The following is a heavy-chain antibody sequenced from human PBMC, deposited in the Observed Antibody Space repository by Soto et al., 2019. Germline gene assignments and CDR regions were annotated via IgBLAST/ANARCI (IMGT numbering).Heavy chain of an antibody. CDR2: ISGSGGST. D-gene: IGHD3-16*01. CDR3: KSWGGCGDRRGYFDY. J-gene: IGHJ4*02. V-gene: IGHV3-23*01. CDR1: GFTFSSYA. Sequence: EVQLLESGGGLVQPGGSLRLSCAASGFTFSSYAMSWVRQAPGKGLEWVSAISGSGGSTYYADSVKGRFTISRDNSKNTLYLQMNSLRAEDTAVYYCKSWGGCGDRRGYFDYWGQGTLVTVSS.